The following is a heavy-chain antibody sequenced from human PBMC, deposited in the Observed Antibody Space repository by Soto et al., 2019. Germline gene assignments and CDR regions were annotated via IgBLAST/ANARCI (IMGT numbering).Heavy chain of an antibody. CDR2: VYYRGSI. J-gene: IGHJ5*01. V-gene: IGHV4-30-4*01. Sequence: PSETLSLTCTVSGDSIVSPDYCCVWIRQAPGKGLELIGYVYYRGSIYYTPSFESRVSISVDTSKNQFSLRLTSVTAADSAMYFCARVTFTPNWFDSWGQGILVTVSS. CDR3: ARVTFTPNWFDS. D-gene: IGHD3-3*02. CDR1: GDSIVSPDYC.